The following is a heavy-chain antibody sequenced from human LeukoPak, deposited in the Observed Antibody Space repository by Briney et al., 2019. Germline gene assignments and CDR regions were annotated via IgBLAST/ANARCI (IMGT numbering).Heavy chain of an antibody. Sequence: GSLRLPCAASGFTFSNYAMRWMREPPRKGVEWIGEINHSGCTNYNPSLKSRVTISVDTSKNQFSLKLSSVTAADTAVYYCARARVVVIGLPGWATPVDAFDIWGQGTMVTVSS. CDR2: INHSGCT. CDR1: GFTFSNYA. V-gene: IGHV4-34*01. J-gene: IGHJ3*02. CDR3: ARARVVVIGLPGWATPVDAFDI. D-gene: IGHD3-22*01.